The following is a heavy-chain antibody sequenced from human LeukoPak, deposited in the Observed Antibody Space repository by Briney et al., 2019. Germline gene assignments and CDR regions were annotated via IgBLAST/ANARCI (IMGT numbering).Heavy chain of an antibody. CDR1: GFTVSSYY. V-gene: IGHV3-53*01. D-gene: IGHD2-2*01. CDR3: ARGPIVVGTYNYLDV. Sequence: GGSLRLSRAASGFTVSSYYMSWVRRAAGKGLEWVSVIYSGGSTNYADSVKGRFTISRDNAKNTLYLQMNSLRVEDTAVYYCARGPIVVGTYNYLDVCGKGTTVTVSS. CDR2: IYSGGST. J-gene: IGHJ6*03.